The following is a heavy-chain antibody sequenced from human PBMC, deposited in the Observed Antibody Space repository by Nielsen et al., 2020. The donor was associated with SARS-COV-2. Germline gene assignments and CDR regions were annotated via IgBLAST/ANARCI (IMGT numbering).Heavy chain of an antibody. CDR3: ARYHGSEKYFDY. Sequence: SETLSLTCTVSGGSISSDIYYWGWIRQAPRRGLEWIGHAHYSGTTYYHPSLKSRVTISVDTSKNRFSLRLSSVTAADTAVYYCARYHGSEKYFDYWGLGNLVTVSS. CDR1: GGSISSDIYY. D-gene: IGHD3-10*01. V-gene: IGHV4-39*02. CDR2: AHYSGTT. J-gene: IGHJ4*02.